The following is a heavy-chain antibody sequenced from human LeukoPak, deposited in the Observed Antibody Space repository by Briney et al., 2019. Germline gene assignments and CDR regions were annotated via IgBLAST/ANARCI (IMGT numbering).Heavy chain of an antibody. CDR3: AAVVRSGSPLDY. D-gene: IGHD6-25*01. J-gene: IGHJ4*02. Sequence: PGGSLRLSCAASGFTFSSYWVHWVRQAPGKGLVWVSRINGDGSSTSYADSVKGRFTISRDNAKNTLYLQMTSLRVEDTAVYYCAAVVRSGSPLDYWGQGTLVTVSS. V-gene: IGHV3-74*01. CDR2: INGDGSST. CDR1: GFTFSSYW.